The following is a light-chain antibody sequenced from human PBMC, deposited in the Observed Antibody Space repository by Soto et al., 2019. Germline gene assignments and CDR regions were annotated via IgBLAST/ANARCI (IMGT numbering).Light chain of an antibody. CDR1: SSNIGTYS. J-gene: IGLJ2*01. CDR3: AAWDASLNGPV. CDR2: NNN. V-gene: IGLV1-44*01. Sequence: QSVLTQPPSASGTPGQRVYISCSGSSSNIGTYSVNWYQQVPGTAPKLLIYNNNQRPSGVPDRFSGSKSGTSASLTISGLQSEDEAGYYCAAWDASLNGPVFGGGTKLTVL.